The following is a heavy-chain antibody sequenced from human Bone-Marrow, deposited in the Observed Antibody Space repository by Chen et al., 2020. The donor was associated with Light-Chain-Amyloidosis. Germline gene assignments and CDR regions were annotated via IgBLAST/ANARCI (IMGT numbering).Heavy chain of an antibody. J-gene: IGHJ6*03. CDR3: AREVAGGRYYYYSYMDV. V-gene: IGHV3-74*01. D-gene: IGHD6-13*01. Sequence: EVQLVESGGGLVQPGGSLRLSCAASGFTFSSYWMHWVRQAPGKGLVWVSRINSEGSSTSYADTVKGRFTISRDNAKNSTYLQMTSPRAEDTAVYYCAREVAGGRYYYYSYMDVWGKGTTVTGSS. CDR1: GFTFSSYW. CDR2: INSEGSST.